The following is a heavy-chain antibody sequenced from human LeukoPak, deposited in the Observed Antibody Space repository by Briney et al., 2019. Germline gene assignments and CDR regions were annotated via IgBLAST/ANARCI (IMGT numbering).Heavy chain of an antibody. D-gene: IGHD3-16*01. Sequence: GGSLRLSCAVSGFTFDDYAMHWVRQVPGKGLEWVSGINWNSDSIGYADSVKGRFTISRDNSKNTLYLQMNSLRAEDTAVYYCAKDKDNRGSIDYWGQGTLVTVSS. V-gene: IGHV3-9*01. CDR2: INWNSDSI. J-gene: IGHJ4*02. CDR3: AKDKDNRGSIDY. CDR1: GFTFDDYA.